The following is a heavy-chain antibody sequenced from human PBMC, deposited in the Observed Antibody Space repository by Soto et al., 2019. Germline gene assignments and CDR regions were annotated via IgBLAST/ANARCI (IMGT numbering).Heavy chain of an antibody. J-gene: IGHJ4*01. D-gene: IGHD3-16*01. Sequence: QVQLQESGPGLVKPSETLSLTCTVSGGSVSSGSYYWYWIRQPPGQGLEWIAYISYSGSSTYNASPESGGTITVDTSKNQFPLNLSSGPGAETAVYYCATGGRLGLGFWGQGTLVTVSS. CDR1: GGSVSSGSYY. CDR2: ISYSGSS. CDR3: ATGGRLGLGF. V-gene: IGHV4-61*01.